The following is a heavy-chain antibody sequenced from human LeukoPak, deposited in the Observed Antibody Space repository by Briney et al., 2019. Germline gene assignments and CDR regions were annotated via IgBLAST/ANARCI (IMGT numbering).Heavy chain of an antibody. CDR3: ARVSTSGYDNHFDY. V-gene: IGHV4-34*01. CDR2: INHSGSA. Sequence: SETLSLTCAVSGGSFSGYYWTWIRQPPGKGLEWIGEINHSGSANYNPSLMSRVTISLDTSKNHFSLKLSSVTAADTAVYYCARVSTSGYDNHFDYWGQGTLVTVSS. D-gene: IGHD5-12*01. J-gene: IGHJ4*02. CDR1: GGSFSGYY.